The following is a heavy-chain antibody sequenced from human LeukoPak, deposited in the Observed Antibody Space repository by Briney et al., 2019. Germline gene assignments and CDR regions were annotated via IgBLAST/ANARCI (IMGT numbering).Heavy chain of an antibody. D-gene: IGHD2-8*01. CDR2: IIPIFGTA. CDR3: ARGHGPPTDCTNGVCYTRGYFDY. Sequence: SVKVSCKASGGTFSSYAISWVRQAPGQGLEWMGRIIPIFGTANYAQKFQGRVTITTDESTSTAYMELSSLGSEDTAVYYCARGHGPPTDCTNGVCYTRGYFDYWGQGTLVTVSS. J-gene: IGHJ4*02. V-gene: IGHV1-69*05. CDR1: GGTFSSYA.